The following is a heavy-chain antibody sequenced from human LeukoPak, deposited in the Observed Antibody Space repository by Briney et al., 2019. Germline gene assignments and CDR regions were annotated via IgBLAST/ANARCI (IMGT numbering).Heavy chain of an antibody. CDR2: IYYSGST. D-gene: IGHD3-10*01. CDR1: GGSISSDDYF. V-gene: IGHV4-30-4*07. CDR3: ARHESPFYGSGSYYPIGPQTNFDY. Sequence: SQTLSLTCAVSGGSISSDDYFWSWIRQPPGKGLEWIGYIYYSGSTNYNPSLKSRVTISVDTSKNQFSLKLSSVTAADTAVYYCARHESPFYGSGSYYPIGPQTNFDYWGQGTLVTVSS. J-gene: IGHJ4*02.